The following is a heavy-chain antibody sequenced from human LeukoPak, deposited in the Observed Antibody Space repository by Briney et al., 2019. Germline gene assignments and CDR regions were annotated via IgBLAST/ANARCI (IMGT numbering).Heavy chain of an antibody. Sequence: SETLPLTCAVYGGSFSGYYWSWIRQPPGKGLEWIGEINHSGSTNYNPSLKSRVTISVDTSKNQFSLKLSSVTVADTAVYYCARGGYDFWSGYYLPTYGMDVWGQGTTVTVSS. J-gene: IGHJ6*02. CDR1: GGSFSGYY. CDR3: ARGGYDFWSGYYLPTYGMDV. D-gene: IGHD3-3*01. V-gene: IGHV4-34*01. CDR2: INHSGST.